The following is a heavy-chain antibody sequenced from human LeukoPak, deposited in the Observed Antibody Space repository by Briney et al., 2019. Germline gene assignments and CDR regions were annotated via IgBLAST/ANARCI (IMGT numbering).Heavy chain of an antibody. CDR1: GYTFAYYD. CDR2: MNPNSGNT. J-gene: IGHJ5*02. V-gene: IGHV1-8*03. CDR3: ARTHYYDSVYINWFDP. Sequence: ASVKVSCKASGYTFAYYDINWVRQATGQGLEWMGWMNPNSGNTGYAQKFQGRVTLTRNTSTSTAYMELTSLRSEDTAVYYCARTHYYDSVYINWFDPWGQGTLVTVSS. D-gene: IGHD3-22*01.